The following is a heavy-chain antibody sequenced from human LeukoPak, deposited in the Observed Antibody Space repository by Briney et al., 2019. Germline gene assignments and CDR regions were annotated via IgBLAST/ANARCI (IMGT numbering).Heavy chain of an antibody. CDR3: AKRGVVIRVILVGFHKEAYYFES. CDR2: ISDSGGST. Sequence: GGSLRLSCAVSGITLSNYVSWVRQAPGKGLEWVAGISDSGGSTKYADSVKGRFTIARDNRKNTLYLQMNSLRAEDTAVYFCAKRGVVIRVILVGFHKEAYYFESWGQGALVTVSS. V-gene: IGHV3-23*01. D-gene: IGHD3/OR15-3a*01. J-gene: IGHJ4*02. CDR1: GITLSNY.